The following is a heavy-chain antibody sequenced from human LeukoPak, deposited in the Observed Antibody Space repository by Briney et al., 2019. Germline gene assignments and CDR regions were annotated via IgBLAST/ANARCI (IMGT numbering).Heavy chain of an antibody. Sequence: GGSLRLSCAVSGFTVSNNYMSWLRQAPGKGLEWVSVIDGGGSTSYADSVKGRFTISRDNSKNTLYPQMNSPRVDDTGVYYCARDRSDGNYYMVVWGKGTTVIVSS. CDR2: IDGGGST. CDR1: GFTVSNNY. D-gene: IGHD5-24*01. J-gene: IGHJ6*03. CDR3: ARDRSDGNYYMVV. V-gene: IGHV3-53*01.